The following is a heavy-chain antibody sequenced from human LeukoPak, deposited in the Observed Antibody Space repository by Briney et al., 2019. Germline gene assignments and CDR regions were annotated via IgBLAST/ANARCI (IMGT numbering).Heavy chain of an antibody. D-gene: IGHD1-1*01. Sequence: SETLSLTCTVSGYSIDSGYYWGWIRQPPGKGLDWIGSLYHSWKTSYNPSLKSRVTTSSDTTKNQLSMRLRSVTAADTALYYCARDTTGRFDYWGQGTLVTVSS. CDR1: GYSIDSGYY. V-gene: IGHV4-38-2*02. J-gene: IGHJ4*02. CDR2: LYHSWKT. CDR3: ARDTTGRFDY.